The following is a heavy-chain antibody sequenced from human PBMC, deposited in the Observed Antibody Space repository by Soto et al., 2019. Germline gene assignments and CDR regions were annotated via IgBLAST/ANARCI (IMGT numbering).Heavy chain of an antibody. CDR3: AKVSRTGYSYGYFDY. CDR2: ISYDGSNK. Sequence: EGSLILSWAASGFPFSSGGMHWVRQAPGKGLEWVAVISYDGSNKYYADSVKGRFTISRDNSKNTLYLQMNSLRAEDTAVYYCAKVSRTGYSYGYFDYWGQGT. V-gene: IGHV3-30*18. CDR1: GFPFSSGG. J-gene: IGHJ4*02. D-gene: IGHD5-18*01.